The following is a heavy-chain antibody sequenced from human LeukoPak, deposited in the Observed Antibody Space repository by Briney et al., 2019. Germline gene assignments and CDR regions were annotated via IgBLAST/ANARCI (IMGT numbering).Heavy chain of an antibody. D-gene: IGHD5-18*01. J-gene: IGHJ4*02. Sequence: GGSLRLSCAASGFTVSSNCMSWVRQAPGKGLEWVSVIYSGGSTYYADSVKGRFTISRDNSRNTLYLQMNSLRAEDTAVYYCARDLSYGVDYWGQGTLVTVSS. CDR1: GFTVSSNC. CDR3: ARDLSYGVDY. V-gene: IGHV3-66*02. CDR2: IYSGGST.